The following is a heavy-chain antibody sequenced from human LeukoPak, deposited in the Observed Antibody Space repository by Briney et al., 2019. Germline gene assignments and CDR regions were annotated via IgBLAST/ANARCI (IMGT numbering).Heavy chain of an antibody. J-gene: IGHJ4*02. CDR3: ARVAAGTSPLGY. Sequence: SVKVSCKASGGTFSSYAISWVRQAPGQGLEWMGGIIPIFGTANYAQKFQGRATITTDESTSTAYMELSSLRSEDTAVYYCARVAAGTSPLGYWGQGTLVTVSS. V-gene: IGHV1-69*05. CDR2: IIPIFGTA. D-gene: IGHD6-13*01. CDR1: GGTFSSYA.